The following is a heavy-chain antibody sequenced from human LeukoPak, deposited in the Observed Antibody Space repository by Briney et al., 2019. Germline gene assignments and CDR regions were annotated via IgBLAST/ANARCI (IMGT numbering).Heavy chain of an antibody. D-gene: IGHD2-2*01. CDR1: GFTFSSYG. CDR3: ARKSFHTSSYDY. CDR2: ISGSGGST. J-gene: IGHJ4*02. V-gene: IGHV3-23*01. Sequence: GGSLRLSCAASGFTFSSYGMSWVRQAPGKGLEWVSAISGSGGSTYYADSVKGRFTISRDNSKNTLYLQMNSLRAEDTAVYYCARKSFHTSSYDYWGQGTLVTVSS.